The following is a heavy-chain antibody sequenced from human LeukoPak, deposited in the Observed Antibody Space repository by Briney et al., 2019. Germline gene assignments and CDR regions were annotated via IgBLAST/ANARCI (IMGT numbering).Heavy chain of an antibody. D-gene: IGHD2-15*01. J-gene: IGHJ5*02. CDR3: ARDPLYCSGGSCHNWFDP. CDR1: GGTFSSYA. CDR2: IIPIFGTA. Sequence: SVKVSCKASGGTFSSYAISWVRQAPGQGLEWMGRIIPIFGTANYAQKFQGRVTITTDESTSTAYMELSSLRSEDTAVYYCARDPLYCSGGSCHNWFDPWGQGTLVTVS. V-gene: IGHV1-69*05.